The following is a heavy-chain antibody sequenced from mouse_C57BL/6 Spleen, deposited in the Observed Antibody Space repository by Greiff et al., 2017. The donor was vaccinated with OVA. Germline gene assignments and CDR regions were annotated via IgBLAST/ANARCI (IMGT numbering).Heavy chain of an antibody. J-gene: IGHJ1*03. CDR2: INYDGSST. CDR1: GFTFSDYY. D-gene: IGHD2-3*01. Sequence: VESEGGLVQPGSSMKLSCTASGFTFSDYYMAWVRQVPEKGLEWVANINYDGSSTYYLDSLKSRFIISRDNAKNILYLQMSSLKSEDTATYYCAREDGNGYFDVWGTGTTVTVSS. CDR3: AREDGNGYFDV. V-gene: IGHV5-16*01.